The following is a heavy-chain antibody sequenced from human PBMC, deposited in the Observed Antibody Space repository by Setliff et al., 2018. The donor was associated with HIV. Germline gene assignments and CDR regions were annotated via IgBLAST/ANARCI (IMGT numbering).Heavy chain of an antibody. D-gene: IGHD3-10*01. CDR1: GNSFTKFW. Sequence: GESLKISCKGSGNSFTKFWIGWVRQMPGKGLEWMGIIYIGDSDTRYSPSFQGQVTISADKSISTAYLQWSSLKASDTAMYYCARHGQYGSGNYYNRPFDYWGQGTLVTVSS. CDR3: ARHGQYGSGNYYNRPFDY. CDR2: IYIGDSDT. J-gene: IGHJ4*02. V-gene: IGHV5-51*01.